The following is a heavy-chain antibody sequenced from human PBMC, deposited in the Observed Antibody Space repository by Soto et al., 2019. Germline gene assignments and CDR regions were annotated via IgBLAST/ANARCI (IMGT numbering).Heavy chain of an antibody. D-gene: IGHD3-3*01. CDR1: GFTFSSYW. V-gene: IGHV3-74*01. CDR3: ARSYYGGWFDP. CDR2: INTDGSST. Sequence: GGSLRLSCAASGFTFSSYWMHWVRQAPGKGLVWVSRINTDGSSTSYADSVKGRFTISRDNAKNTLYLEMNSLRAEDTAVYYCARSYYGGWFDPWGQGTLVTVSS. J-gene: IGHJ5*02.